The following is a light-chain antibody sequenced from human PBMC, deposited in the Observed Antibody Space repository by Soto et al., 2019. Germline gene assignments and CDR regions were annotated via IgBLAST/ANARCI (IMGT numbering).Light chain of an antibody. CDR1: QSISIN. J-gene: IGKJ4*01. Sequence: DIQMTQSPSSLSAFVGDRVTIXCRASQSISINFIWYQQKPWKAPKLLIYAASSLQRGAPSSFSGSGSATAFTRTISSLQPEDFATYYCQQSYSTPLTFGGGTKVDIK. CDR3: QQSYSTPLT. CDR2: AAS. V-gene: IGKV1-39*01.